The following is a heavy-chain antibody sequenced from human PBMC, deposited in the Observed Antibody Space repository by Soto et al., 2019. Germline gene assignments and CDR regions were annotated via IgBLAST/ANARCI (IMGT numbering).Heavy chain of an antibody. J-gene: IGHJ4*02. CDR1: GFTFSSYG. CDR2: ISYDGSNK. D-gene: IGHD3-22*01. CDR3: AKDPGVTMIVVVSYYFDY. V-gene: IGHV3-30*18. Sequence: PGGSLRLSCAASGFTFSSYGMHWVRQAPGKGLEWVAVISYDGSNKYYADSVKGRFTISRDNSKNTLYLQMNSLRAEDTAVYYCAKDPGVTMIVVVSYYFDYWGQGTLVTVSS.